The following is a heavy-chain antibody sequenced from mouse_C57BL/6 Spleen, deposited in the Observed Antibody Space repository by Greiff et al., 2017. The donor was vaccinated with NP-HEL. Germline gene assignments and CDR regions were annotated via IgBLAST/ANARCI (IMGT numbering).Heavy chain of an antibody. D-gene: IGHD2-3*01. CDR3: ARSDGYYEGDYYAMDY. J-gene: IGHJ4*01. V-gene: IGHV1-76*01. CDR2: IYPGSGNT. CDR1: GYTFTDYY. Sequence: QVQLKESGAELVRPGASVKLSCKASGYTFTDYYINWVKQRPGQGLEWIARIYPGSGNTYYNEKFKGKATLTAEKSSSTAYMQLSSLTSEDSAVYFCARSDGYYEGDYYAMDYWGQGTSVTVSS.